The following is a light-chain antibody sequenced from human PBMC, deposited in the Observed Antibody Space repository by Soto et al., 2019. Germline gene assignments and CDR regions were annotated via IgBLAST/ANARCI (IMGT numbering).Light chain of an antibody. Sequence: QSALTQPASVSGSPGQSITISCTGTSSDVGGYNYVSWYQQHPGKAPKLMIYEVSHRPSGVSNRFSGSKSANTASLTISGLQAEDEAEYYCSSYAGSRTYVFGTGTKAHRP. V-gene: IGLV2-14*01. CDR1: SSDVGGYNY. J-gene: IGLJ1*01. CDR2: EVS. CDR3: SSYAGSRTYV.